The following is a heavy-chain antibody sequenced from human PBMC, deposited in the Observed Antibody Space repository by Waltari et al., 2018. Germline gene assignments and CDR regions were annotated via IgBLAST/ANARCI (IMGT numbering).Heavy chain of an antibody. V-gene: IGHV1-69-2*01. D-gene: IGHD3-10*01. CDR2: VDPEDGQA. CDR1: GYTVSDYY. CDR3: ATALGDNTSASRPFHL. Sequence: EVQLRQSGAELRKPGPPEKISCKASGYTVSDYYIHWVQQAPGKGLQWVGLVDPEDGQAIYAEKFQGRVTITADTSTDTAYLELSSLTSEDTAVFYCATALGDNTSASRPFHLWGQGTVITVSS. J-gene: IGHJ3*01.